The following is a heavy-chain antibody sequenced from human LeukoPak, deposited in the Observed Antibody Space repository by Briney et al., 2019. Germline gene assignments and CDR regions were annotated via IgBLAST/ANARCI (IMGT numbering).Heavy chain of an antibody. V-gene: IGHV4-39*07. CDR1: GGSINSGNHY. D-gene: IGHD3-22*01. CDR2: IYYSGST. J-gene: IGHJ3*02. Sequence: SETLSLTCTVSGGSINSGNHYWGWIRQSPGKGLEWIGNIYYSGSTYYNPSLKSRVTLSIDTSKNQFSLRLSSVTAADTAVYYCARDSYYYDSSGYFTDAFDIWGQGTMVTVSS. CDR3: ARDSYYYDSSGYFTDAFDI.